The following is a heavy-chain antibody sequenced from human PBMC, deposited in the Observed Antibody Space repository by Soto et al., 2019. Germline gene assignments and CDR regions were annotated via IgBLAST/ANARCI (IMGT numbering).Heavy chain of an antibody. J-gene: IGHJ4*02. D-gene: IGHD3-16*01. CDR3: ARGVDYYATSGYFSFDS. Sequence: QVQLQGSGPRLVKPSETLSLTCNLSGGSFHNFYLLWVRQPPGQGLEWVGHVHYSGSTNYSPSLNSRATISLDTSKSQLSLKLRSVTAADTAMYFCARGVDYYATSGYFSFDSWGQGIPVTVSS. CDR2: VHYSGST. CDR1: GGSFHNFY. V-gene: IGHV4-59*01.